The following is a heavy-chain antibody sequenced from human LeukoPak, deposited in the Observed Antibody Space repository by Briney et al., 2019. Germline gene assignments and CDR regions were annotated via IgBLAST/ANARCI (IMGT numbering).Heavy chain of an antibody. V-gene: IGHV3-33*01. Sequence: GKSLRLSCAASGFNFSSFVMHWVRQAPGKGVGGVAVIWYAGNNKYYADSMKGRFTISRDNSKNTLYLHMNSLRAEDTAVYYCARNGQQWPVYSCDDWGQGTLVTVSS. CDR1: GFNFSSFV. CDR3: ARNGQQWPVYSCDD. D-gene: IGHD6-19*01. J-gene: IGHJ4*02. CDR2: IWYAGNNK.